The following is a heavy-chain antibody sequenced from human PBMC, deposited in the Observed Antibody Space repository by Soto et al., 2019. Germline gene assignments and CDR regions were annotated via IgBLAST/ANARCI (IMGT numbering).Heavy chain of an antibody. CDR1: GYTFTSDC. CDR3: ARRGVLPDY. CDR2: ISADNGIT. J-gene: IGHJ4*02. D-gene: IGHD3-10*01. V-gene: IGHV1-18*01. Sequence: QVQLVQSGAEVKKPGASVKVSCKASGYTFTSDCIAWVRQAPGQGLEWMEWISADNGITNYAQKLQGRVTMTTDTSTSTADMELRSPRSDDTAVYYCARRGVLPDYWGQGTLVTVS.